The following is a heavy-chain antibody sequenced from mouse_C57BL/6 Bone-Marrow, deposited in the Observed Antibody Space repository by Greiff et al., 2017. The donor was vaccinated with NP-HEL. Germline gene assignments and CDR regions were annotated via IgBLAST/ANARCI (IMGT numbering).Heavy chain of an antibody. D-gene: IGHD2-4*01. J-gene: IGHJ2*01. V-gene: IGHV1-69*01. CDR3: GSYDYDGGYFDY. CDR1: GYTFTSYW. Sequence: QVQLQQPGAELVMPGASVKLSCKASGYTFTSYWMHWVKQRPGQGLEWIGEIDPSDSYTNYNQKFKGKSTLTVDKSSSTAYMQLSSLTSEDSAVYYGGSYDYDGGYFDYWGQGTTLTVSS. CDR2: IDPSDSYT.